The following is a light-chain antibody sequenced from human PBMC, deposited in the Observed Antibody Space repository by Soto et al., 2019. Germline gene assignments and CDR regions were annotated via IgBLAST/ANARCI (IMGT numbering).Light chain of an antibody. CDR2: SND. V-gene: IGLV1-44*01. CDR3: AAWDDSLNGPFV. Sequence: QLVLTQPPSAAGTPGQRVTISCSGSSSNIGRNTVNWYQQVPGTAPKLLIYSNDQRPSGVPDRFSGSKSGTSASLAISGLQSEDEADYYCAAWDDSLNGPFVFGIGTKVTVL. J-gene: IGLJ1*01. CDR1: SSNIGRNT.